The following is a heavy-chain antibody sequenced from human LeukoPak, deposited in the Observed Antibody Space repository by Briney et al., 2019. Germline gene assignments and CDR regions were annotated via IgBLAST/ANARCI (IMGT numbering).Heavy chain of an antibody. V-gene: IGHV3-23*01. CDR2: ISGSGGST. Sequence: GGSLRLSCAASGFTFSSYAMSWVRQAPGKGLEWVSAISGSGGSTYYADSVKGRFTISRDNSENTLYLQMNSLRAEDTALYYCAKVGGYTTGWSDYWGQGTLVTVSS. CDR1: GFTFSSYA. D-gene: IGHD6-19*01. CDR3: AKVGGYTTGWSDY. J-gene: IGHJ4*02.